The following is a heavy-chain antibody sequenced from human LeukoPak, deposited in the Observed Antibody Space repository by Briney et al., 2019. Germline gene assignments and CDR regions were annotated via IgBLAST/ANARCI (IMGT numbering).Heavy chain of an antibody. V-gene: IGHV1-69*01. CDR1: GGTFSSYA. CDR3: ARDTVVVPAAIPSWFDP. Sequence: GASVKVSCKASGGTFSSYAISWVRQAPGQGLEWMGGIIPIFGTANYAQKFQGRVTITADESTSTAYMELSSLRSEDTAVYYCARDTVVVPAAIPSWFDPWGQGTLVTVSS. D-gene: IGHD2-2*01. CDR2: IIPIFGTA. J-gene: IGHJ5*02.